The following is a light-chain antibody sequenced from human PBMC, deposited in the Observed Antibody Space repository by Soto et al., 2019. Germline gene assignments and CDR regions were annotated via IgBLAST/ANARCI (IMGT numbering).Light chain of an antibody. CDR2: EVS. J-gene: IGLJ3*02. CDR1: SSDVGGYNY. CDR3: SSYTSSSTRV. Sequence: QSALTQPASVSGSPGQSITNSCTGTSSDVGGYNYVSWYQQHPGNAPKLMTYEVSNRPSGVSNRFSGSKSGNTASLTISGLQAEDEADYYCSSYTSSSTRVFGGGTKRTVL. V-gene: IGLV2-14*01.